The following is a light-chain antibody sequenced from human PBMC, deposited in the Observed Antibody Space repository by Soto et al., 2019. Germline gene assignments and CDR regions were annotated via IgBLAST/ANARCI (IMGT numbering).Light chain of an antibody. J-gene: IGLJ2*01. CDR3: AAWDDSLNGVV. V-gene: IGLV1-44*01. Sequence: QSVLTQPASVSGSPGQSITISCTGTSSDVGGYNYVSWYQQLPGTAPKLLIYSNNQRPSGVPDRFSGSKSGTSASLAISGLQSEDEADYYCAAWDDSLNGVVFGGGTKLTVL. CDR1: SSDVGGYNY. CDR2: SNN.